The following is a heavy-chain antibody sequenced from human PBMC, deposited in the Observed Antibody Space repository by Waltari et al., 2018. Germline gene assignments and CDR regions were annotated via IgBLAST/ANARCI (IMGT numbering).Heavy chain of an antibody. D-gene: IGHD4-17*01. Sequence: QVQLQESGPGLVKPSETLSLTCAVSGGSISDSYYWNWIRQPPGKGLEWIGNSYGNSASTYYNPSLKSRVTISKDTSKNQFFLKLSSVTAADTAVYYCARRDGSNYGEHDAFDFWGQGLRVTVSS. V-gene: IGHV4-38-2*01. CDR3: ARRDGSNYGEHDAFDF. CDR1: GGSISDSYY. J-gene: IGHJ3*01. CDR2: SYGNSAST.